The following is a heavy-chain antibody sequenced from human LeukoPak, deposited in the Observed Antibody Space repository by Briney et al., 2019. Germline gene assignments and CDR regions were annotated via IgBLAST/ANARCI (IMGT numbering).Heavy chain of an antibody. D-gene: IGHD6-13*01. CDR1: GFTFSSYW. J-gene: IGHJ4*02. CDR3: AREKEQQLVLRWSREHYFDY. CDR2: INSDGSST. Sequence: PGGSLRLSCAASGFTFSSYWMHWVRQAPGKGLVWVSRINSDGSSTSYADSVKGRFTISRDNAKNTLYLQMNSLRAEDTAVYYCAREKEQQLVLRWSREHYFDYWGQGTLVTVSS. V-gene: IGHV3-74*01.